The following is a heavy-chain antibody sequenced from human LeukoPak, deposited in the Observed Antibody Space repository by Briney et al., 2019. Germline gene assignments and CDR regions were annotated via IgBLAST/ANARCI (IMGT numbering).Heavy chain of an antibody. D-gene: IGHD3-22*01. Sequence: SEALSLTCTVSGGSISSGDYYWSWIRQPPGKGLEWIGYIYYSGSTYYNPSLKSRVTISVDTSKNQFSLKLSSVTAADTAVYYCAREDYYDSSGYPHLYYMDVWGKGTTVTVSS. CDR2: IYYSGST. CDR1: GGSISSGDYY. J-gene: IGHJ6*03. CDR3: AREDYYDSSGYPHLYYMDV. V-gene: IGHV4-30-4*08.